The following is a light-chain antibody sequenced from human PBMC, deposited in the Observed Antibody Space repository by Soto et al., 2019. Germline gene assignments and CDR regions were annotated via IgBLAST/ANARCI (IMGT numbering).Light chain of an antibody. CDR3: SSYAGSTTYVV. Sequence: QSALTQPASVSGCPGQSITISCTGTSSDVGSYNLVSWYQQHPGKAPKLMIYEDTKRPSGVSNRFSGSKSGNTASLTISGLQAEDEADYYCSSYAGSTTYVVFGGGTKLTVL. V-gene: IGLV2-23*01. J-gene: IGLJ2*01. CDR2: EDT. CDR1: SSDVGSYNL.